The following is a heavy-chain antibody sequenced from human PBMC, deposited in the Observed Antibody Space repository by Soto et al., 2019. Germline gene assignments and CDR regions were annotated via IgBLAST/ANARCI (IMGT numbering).Heavy chain of an antibody. Sequence: QVQLVESGGGVVQPGRSLRLSCAASGFSFRYYGMHWVRRAPGKGLEWVALISYDGSDEYYADSVKGRFTISRDNSNNTLYLQMNSPKSEDTAVYYCAKDRRDYGGNIFDYWGQGTVVTGSS. V-gene: IGHV3-30*18. CDR3: AKDRRDYGGNIFDY. CDR2: ISYDGSDE. J-gene: IGHJ4*02. CDR1: GFSFRYYG. D-gene: IGHD4-17*01.